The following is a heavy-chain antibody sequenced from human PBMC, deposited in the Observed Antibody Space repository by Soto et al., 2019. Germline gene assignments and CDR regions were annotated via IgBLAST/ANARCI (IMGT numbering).Heavy chain of an antibody. CDR1: GYTFTSYG. Sequence: GASVKVSCKASGYTFTSYGISWVRQAPGQGLEWMGWISAYNGNTNYAQKLQGRVPMTTDTSTSTAYMELRSLRSDDTAVYYCARDHGSGWCSYSYGMDVWGQGTTVTVSS. J-gene: IGHJ6*02. CDR3: ARDHGSGWCSYSYGMDV. D-gene: IGHD6-19*01. CDR2: ISAYNGNT. V-gene: IGHV1-18*01.